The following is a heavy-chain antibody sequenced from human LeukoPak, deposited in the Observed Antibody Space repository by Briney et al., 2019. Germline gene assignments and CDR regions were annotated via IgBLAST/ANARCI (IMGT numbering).Heavy chain of an antibody. CDR2: IYYSGST. V-gene: IGHV4-59*01. J-gene: IGHJ6*03. CDR1: GGSISSYN. D-gene: IGHD6-6*01. Sequence: PSETLSLTCTVSGGSISSYNWSWIRQPPGKGLEWIGYIYYSGSTNYNPSLKSRVTISVDTSKNQFSLKLSSVTAADTAVYYCARGRIAARPYYYYYMDVWGKGTTVTVSS. CDR3: ARGRIAARPYYYYYMDV.